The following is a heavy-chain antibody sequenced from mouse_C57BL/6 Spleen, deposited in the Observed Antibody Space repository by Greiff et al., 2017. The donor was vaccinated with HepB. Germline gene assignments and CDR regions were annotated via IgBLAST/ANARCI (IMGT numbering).Heavy chain of an antibody. CDR1: GFNIKDYY. Sequence: EVKVEESGAELVKPGASVKLSCTASGFNIKDYYMHWVKQRTEQGLEWIGRIDPEDGETKYAPKFQGKATITADTSSNTAYLQLSSLTSEDTAVYYCARDDYDGAWFAYWGQGTLVTVSA. V-gene: IGHV14-2*01. J-gene: IGHJ3*01. D-gene: IGHD2-4*01. CDR2: IDPEDGET. CDR3: ARDDYDGAWFAY.